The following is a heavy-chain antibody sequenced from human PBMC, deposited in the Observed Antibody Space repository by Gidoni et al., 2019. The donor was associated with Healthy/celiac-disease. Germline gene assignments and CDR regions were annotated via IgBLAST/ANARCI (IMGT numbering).Heavy chain of an antibody. CDR2: IYYSGST. Sequence: QLQLQESGPGLVKPSETLSITCTVSGGSISSSSCYWGWIRQPPGKGLEWIGSIYYSGSTYYNPSLKRRVTISLDTSKNQFSLKLSSVTAADTAVYYCARLSIVAAAGSSDQHWGQGTLVTVSS. J-gene: IGHJ1*01. CDR1: GGSISSSSCY. CDR3: ARLSIVAAAGSSDQH. V-gene: IGHV4-39*01. D-gene: IGHD6-13*01.